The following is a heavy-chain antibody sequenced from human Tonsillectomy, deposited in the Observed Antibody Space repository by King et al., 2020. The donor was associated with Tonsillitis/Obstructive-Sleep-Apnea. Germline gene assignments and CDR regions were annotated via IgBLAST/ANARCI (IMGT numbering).Heavy chain of an antibody. J-gene: IGHJ4*02. Sequence: VQLVESGGGLVQPGRSLRLSCAASGFTFDDYAMHWVRQAPGKGLEWVSGSSWNSGNIGYADSVMGRFTISRDNAKNSLYLQMDSLRAEDTALYYCAKGPAGTKIVIPPFEYWGQGTLVTVSS. CDR3: AKGPAGTKIVIPPFEY. D-gene: IGHD3-22*01. CDR1: GFTFDDYA. V-gene: IGHV3-9*01. CDR2: SSWNSGNI.